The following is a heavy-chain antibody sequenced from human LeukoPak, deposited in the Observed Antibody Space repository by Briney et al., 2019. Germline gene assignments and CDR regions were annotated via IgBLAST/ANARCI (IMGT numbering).Heavy chain of an antibody. CDR1: GFTFGDHG. D-gene: IGHD2-21*02. Sequence: GGSLRLSCVGSGFTFGDHGMNWVRQAPGKGLEWVAGISENGRSPGYADSVKGRFTISRDNAKNSLYLQMNSLRAEDTAVYYCAKSYCGGDCHSDYWGQGTLVTVSS. J-gene: IGHJ4*02. V-gene: IGHV3-20*04. CDR3: AKSYCGGDCHSDY. CDR2: ISENGRSP.